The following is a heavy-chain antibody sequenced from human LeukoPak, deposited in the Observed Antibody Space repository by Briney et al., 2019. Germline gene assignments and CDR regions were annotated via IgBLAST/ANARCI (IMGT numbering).Heavy chain of an antibody. V-gene: IGHV4-59*01. Sequence: SETLSLTCTVSGGSISSYYWSWIRQPPGKGLEWIGYIYHTGSTSYNPSVKSRVTISVDTSKNQFSLKLSSVTAADTAVYYCARVGYSSSWDLLDYWGQGILVTVSS. D-gene: IGHD6-13*01. CDR3: ARVGYSSSWDLLDY. J-gene: IGHJ4*02. CDR1: GGSISSYY. CDR2: IYHTGST.